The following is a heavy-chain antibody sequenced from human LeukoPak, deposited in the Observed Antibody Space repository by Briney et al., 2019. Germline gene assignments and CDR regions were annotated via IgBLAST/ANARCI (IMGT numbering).Heavy chain of an antibody. J-gene: IGHJ5*02. Sequence: SETLSLTCAVYGGSFSGYYWSWIRQPPGKGLEWIGEINHSGSTNYNPSLKSRVTISVDTSENQFSLKLSSVTAADTAVYYCARGRYYDSTHHNWFDPWGQGTLVTVSS. CDR3: ARGRYYDSTHHNWFDP. CDR2: INHSGST. CDR1: GGSFSGYY. D-gene: IGHD3-22*01. V-gene: IGHV4-34*01.